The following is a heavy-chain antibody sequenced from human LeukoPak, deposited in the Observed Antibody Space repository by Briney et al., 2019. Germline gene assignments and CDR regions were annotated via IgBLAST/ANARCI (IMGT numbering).Heavy chain of an antibody. D-gene: IGHD2-2*01. CDR1: GYTFTGYY. CDR2: INADTGDT. CDR3: ARSGHCSGTSCYAEGIDY. Sequence: ASVKVSCRASGYTFTGYYMHWVRQAPGQGLEWMGWINADTGDTVYAQMFRDTVTMTTDTSTSTAYLEVRSLRSDDTAFYYCARSGHCSGTSCYAEGIDYWGQGTLVTVSS. J-gene: IGHJ4*02. V-gene: IGHV1-2*02.